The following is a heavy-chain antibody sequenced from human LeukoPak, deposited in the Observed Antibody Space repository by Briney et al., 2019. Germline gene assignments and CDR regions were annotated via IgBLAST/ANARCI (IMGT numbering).Heavy chain of an antibody. CDR1: GGSITSSSYH. CDR3: ARGSTTRITMVRGVLRPYINWFDP. V-gene: IGHV4-39*07. J-gene: IGHJ5*02. D-gene: IGHD3-10*01. CDR2: IYYTGTT. Sequence: SETLSLTCTVSGGSITSSSYHWGWIRQPPGKGREWIGSIYYTGTTYYNPSLKSRVTISVDKAKNQFSLKLSSVTAADTAVYYCARGSTTRITMVRGVLRPYINWFDPWGQGPLVTVSS.